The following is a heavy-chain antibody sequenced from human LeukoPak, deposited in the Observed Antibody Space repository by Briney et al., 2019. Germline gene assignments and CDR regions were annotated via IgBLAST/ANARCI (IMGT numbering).Heavy chain of an antibody. J-gene: IGHJ5*02. D-gene: IGHD3-10*01. CDR2: IYYSGST. V-gene: IGHV4-61*01. Sequence: SETLSLTCTVSGGSVSSGSYYWSWIRQPPGKGLEWIGYIYYSGSTNYNPSLKSRVTISVDTSKNQFSLNLSSVTAADTAVYYCAREPFRGYNWFDPWGQGTLVTVSS. CDR1: GGSVSSGSYY. CDR3: AREPFRGYNWFDP.